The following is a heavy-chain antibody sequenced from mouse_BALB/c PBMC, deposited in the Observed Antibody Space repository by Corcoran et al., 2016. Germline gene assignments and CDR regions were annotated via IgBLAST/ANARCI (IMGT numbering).Heavy chain of an antibody. CDR3: ARWHGNYGTYAMDY. J-gene: IGHJ4*01. V-gene: IGHV1-18*01. Sequence: EVQLQQSGHELMKPGASVKISCKTSVYTCTEYTMHGVKRRHGKSLEWIGGMNPNNGGTSYNQKFKGKATLTVDKASSTAYMEFRSLTSEDSAVYYCARWHGNYGTYAMDYWGQGTSVTVSS. CDR2: MNPNNGGT. D-gene: IGHD2-1*01. CDR1: VYTCTEYT.